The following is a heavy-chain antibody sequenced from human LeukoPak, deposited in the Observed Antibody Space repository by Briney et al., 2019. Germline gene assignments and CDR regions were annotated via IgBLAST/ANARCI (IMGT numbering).Heavy chain of an antibody. V-gene: IGHV4-61*02. J-gene: IGHJ3*02. CDR3: ARRSVVTAINFDAFDI. D-gene: IGHD2-21*02. CDR1: GGSISRGNYY. CDR2: MYTTGST. Sequence: SETLSLTCTVSGGSISRGNYYYNWIRQPAGKRLEWIGRMYTTGSTYYNPSLKSRVTMSMDTSKNEFFLDLSSVTAADTAVYYCARRSVVTAINFDAFDIWGQGAMVTVSS.